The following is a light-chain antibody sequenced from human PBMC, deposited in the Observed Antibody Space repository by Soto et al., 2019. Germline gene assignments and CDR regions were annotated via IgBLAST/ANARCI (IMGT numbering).Light chain of an antibody. J-gene: IGLJ1*01. V-gene: IGLV2-23*01. CDR3: CSYAGSGTYV. Sequence: QPVLTQPASVSGSPGQSITISCTGTSSDVGSYNLVSWYQQYPGKAPKLMIYEGSKRPSGVSNRFSGSKSGNTASLTISGLQAEDEADYYCCSYAGSGTYVFGTGTKLTVL. CDR2: EGS. CDR1: SSDVGSYNL.